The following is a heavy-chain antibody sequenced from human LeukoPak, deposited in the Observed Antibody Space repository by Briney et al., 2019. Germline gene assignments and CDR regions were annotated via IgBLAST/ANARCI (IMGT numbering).Heavy chain of an antibody. J-gene: IGHJ4*02. D-gene: IGHD3-16*01. CDR2: INSDSSLM. Sequence: PGGSLRLSCAASGFTFSTYSMNWVRQAPGKGLEWVSSINSDSSLMYYAESVKGQFTISRDNARNSLYLQMNSLRAEDTAVYYCIRDLFDDYSLDYWGQGTLVTVSS. CDR1: GFTFSTYS. V-gene: IGHV3-21*01. CDR3: IRDLFDDYSLDY.